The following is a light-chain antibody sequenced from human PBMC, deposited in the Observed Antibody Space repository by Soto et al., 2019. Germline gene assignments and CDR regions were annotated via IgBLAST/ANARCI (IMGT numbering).Light chain of an antibody. V-gene: IGKV1-9*01. Sequence: DIQWTPSPSLLPPSVRHRVRLTCLASHDISTYLAWYQQKPGKAPKLMIYEASTLQSGVPSRFSGSGCGTEFTLTISGLLPEDFATYHCQQLNTLPFTFGQGTRLEIK. CDR1: HDISTY. J-gene: IGKJ5*01. CDR3: QQLNTLPFT. CDR2: EAS.